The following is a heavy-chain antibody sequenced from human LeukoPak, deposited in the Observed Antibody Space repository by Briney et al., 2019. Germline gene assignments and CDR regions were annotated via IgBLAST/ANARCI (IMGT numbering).Heavy chain of an antibody. Sequence: GGSLRLSCAASGFTFSSYEMNWVRQAPGKGLEWVSAISGSGGSTDYADSVKGRFTISRDNSKDTLYLQMNSLRVEDTAVYYCAKDATTSQYGSGSYGFDYWGQGTLVTVSS. J-gene: IGHJ4*02. CDR3: AKDATTSQYGSGSYGFDY. V-gene: IGHV3-23*01. CDR2: ISGSGGST. CDR1: GFTFSSYE. D-gene: IGHD3-10*01.